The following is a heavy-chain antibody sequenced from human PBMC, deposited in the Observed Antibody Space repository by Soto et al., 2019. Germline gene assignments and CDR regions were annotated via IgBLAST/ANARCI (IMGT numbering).Heavy chain of an antibody. V-gene: IGHV3-30*18. CDR1: GFTFSSYG. CDR2: ISYDGSNK. D-gene: IGHD3-3*01. CDR3: AKDFGVVTPIPSDAFDI. Sequence: QVQLVESGGGVVQPGRSLRLSCAASGFTFSSYGMHWVRQAPGKGLEWVAVISYDGSNKYYADSVKGRFTISRDNSKSTLYLQMNSLRAEDTAVYYCAKDFGVVTPIPSDAFDIWGKGTMVTVSS. J-gene: IGHJ3*02.